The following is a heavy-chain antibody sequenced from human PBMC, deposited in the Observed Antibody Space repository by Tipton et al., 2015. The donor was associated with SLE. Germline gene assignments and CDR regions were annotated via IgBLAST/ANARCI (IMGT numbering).Heavy chain of an antibody. CDR2: SGST. Sequence: TLSLTCAVSGYSISSGYYWGWIRQPPGKGLEWIASSGSTYYNPSLKSRVTISVDTSKNQFSQKVRSVTAADTAVYYCAREGAEKGRTSYYYYMDVWGKGTTVTISS. D-gene: IGHD3/OR15-3a*01. CDR1: GYSISSGYY. CDR3: AREGAEKGRTSYYYYMDV. V-gene: IGHV4-38-2*02. J-gene: IGHJ6*03.